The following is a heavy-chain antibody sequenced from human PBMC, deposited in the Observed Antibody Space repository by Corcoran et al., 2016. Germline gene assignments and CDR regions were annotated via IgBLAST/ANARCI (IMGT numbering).Heavy chain of an antibody. CDR2: IYYSGST. V-gene: IGHV4-59*13. CDR1: GDSINSYY. Sequence: QVQLQESGPGLVKPSETLSLTCAVSGDSINSYYWNWIRQPPGKGLEWLGYIYYSGSTNYNPSLKSRVTISVDTSKNQFSLNLSSVTAADTAMYYWARDTSAGYYGMDVWGQGTTVTVSS. J-gene: IGHJ6*02. CDR3: ARDTSAGYYGMDV.